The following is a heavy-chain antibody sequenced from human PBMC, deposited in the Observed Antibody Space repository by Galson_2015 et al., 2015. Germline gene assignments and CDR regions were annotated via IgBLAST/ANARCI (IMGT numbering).Heavy chain of an antibody. CDR1: GYTFTSYA. J-gene: IGHJ1*01. D-gene: IGHD3-3*01. V-gene: IGHV1-3*01. CDR3: ARDSIYAFLSGYYSGFTN. CDR2: INAGNGNT. Sequence: SCKASGYTFTSYAMHWVRQAPGQRLERMGWINAGNGNTKYSQKFQGRVTITRDTSASTAYMELSSLRSEDTAVYYCARDSIYAFLSGYYSGFTNWGQGTLVPVSS.